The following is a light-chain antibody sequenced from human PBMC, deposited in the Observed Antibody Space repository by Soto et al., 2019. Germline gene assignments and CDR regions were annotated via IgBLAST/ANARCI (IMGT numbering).Light chain of an antibody. Sequence: EMVMTQSPAILSVSPGESATLSCRAIQSVSSSYLAWYQQKPGQAPRLLIYGASSRATGIPDRFSGSGSGTDFTLTISRLEPEDFAVYYCQQYGSSLTWTFGQGTKVDIK. J-gene: IGKJ1*01. V-gene: IGKV3-20*01. CDR3: QQYGSSLTWT. CDR2: GAS. CDR1: QSVSSSY.